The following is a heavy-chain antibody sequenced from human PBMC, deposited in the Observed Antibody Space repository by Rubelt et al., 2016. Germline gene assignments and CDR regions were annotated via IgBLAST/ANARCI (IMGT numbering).Heavy chain of an antibody. CDR2: ISYDGSNK. J-gene: IGHJ6*02. CDR3: AKWLEWAYGMDV. D-gene: IGHD3-3*01. V-gene: IGHV3-30*18. CDR1: GLTFSSSA. Sequence: GLTFSSSAMHWVRQAPDKGLEWLAVISYDGSNKYYADSVKGRFTISRDNSKNTMYLQMNTLRAEDTAIYYCAKWLEWAYGMDVWGQGTTVTVSS.